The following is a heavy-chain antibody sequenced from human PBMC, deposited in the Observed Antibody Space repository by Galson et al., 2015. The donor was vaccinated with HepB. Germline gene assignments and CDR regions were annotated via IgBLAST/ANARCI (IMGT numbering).Heavy chain of an antibody. J-gene: IGHJ4*02. Sequence: SETLSLTCTVSGGSISSSSHYWGWIRQPPGKGLEWIGSIYYSGSTYYNPSLKSRVTISVDTSKNRFSLKLSSVTAADTAVYYCARVTRSYYDSGSCFDYWGQGTLVTVSS. CDR1: GGSISSSSHY. CDR3: ARVTRSYYDSGSCFDY. V-gene: IGHV4-39*01. D-gene: IGHD3-10*01. CDR2: IYYSGST.